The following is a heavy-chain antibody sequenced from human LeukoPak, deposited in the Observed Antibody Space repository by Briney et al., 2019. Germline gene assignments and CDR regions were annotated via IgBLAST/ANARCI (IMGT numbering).Heavy chain of an antibody. Sequence: SETLSLTCTVSGGSISSYYWSWIRQPPGKGLEWIGYIYYSGSTNYNPSLKSRVTISVDTSKNQFSLKLSSVTAAGTAVYYCARTSRYYDSSGYYPALDYWGQGTLVTVSS. D-gene: IGHD3-22*01. CDR3: ARTSRYYDSSGYYPALDY. V-gene: IGHV4-59*01. J-gene: IGHJ4*02. CDR2: IYYSGST. CDR1: GGSISSYY.